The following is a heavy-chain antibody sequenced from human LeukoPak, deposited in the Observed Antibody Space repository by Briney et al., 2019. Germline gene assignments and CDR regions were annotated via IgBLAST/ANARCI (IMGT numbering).Heavy chain of an antibody. J-gene: IGHJ4*02. D-gene: IGHD3/OR15-3a*01. V-gene: IGHV3-7*01. Sequence: PGGSLRLSCAASGFTFSSSWMTWVRQAPGKGLEWVANIKEDGSEKYYVDSVQGRFTISGDNAQNSLYLQMNSLRAEDTAVYYCATGLYYFDYWGQGTLVTVSS. CDR1: GFTFSSSW. CDR3: ATGLYYFDY. CDR2: IKEDGSEK.